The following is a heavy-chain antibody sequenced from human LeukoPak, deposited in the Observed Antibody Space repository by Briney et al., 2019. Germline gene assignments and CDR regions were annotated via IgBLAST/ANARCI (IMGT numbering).Heavy chain of an antibody. CDR3: ARGGVITGTTSSDFDY. CDR1: GGTFSSYA. Sequence: ASVKVSCKASGGTFSSYAISWVRQATGQGLEWMGGIIPIFGTANYAQKFQGRVTITADESTTTAYMELSSLRSEDTAVYYCARGGVITGTTSSDFDYWGQGTLVTVSS. V-gene: IGHV1-69*13. J-gene: IGHJ4*02. D-gene: IGHD1-7*01. CDR2: IIPIFGTA.